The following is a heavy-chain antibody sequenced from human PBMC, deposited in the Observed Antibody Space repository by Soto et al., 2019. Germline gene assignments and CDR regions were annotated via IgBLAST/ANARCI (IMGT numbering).Heavy chain of an antibody. J-gene: IGHJ4*02. CDR2: ISSSSSYI. Sequence: GGSLRRSCAASGFTFSSYSMNWVRQAPGKGLEWVSSISSSSSYIYYADSVKGRFTISRDNAKKSLYLQMNSLRAEDTAVYYCARVEYSSSLPYFDYWGQGTLVTVSS. V-gene: IGHV3-21*01. D-gene: IGHD6-13*01. CDR3: ARVEYSSSLPYFDY. CDR1: GFTFSSYS.